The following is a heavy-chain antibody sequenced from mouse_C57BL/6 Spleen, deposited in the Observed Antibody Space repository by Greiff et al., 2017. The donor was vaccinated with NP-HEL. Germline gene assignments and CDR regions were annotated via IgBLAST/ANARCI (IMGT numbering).Heavy chain of an antibody. D-gene: IGHD1-1*01. CDR2: IHPNSGST. Sequence: VQLQQSGAELVKPGASVKLSCKASGYTFTSYWMHWVKQRPGQGLEWIGMIHPNSGSTNYNEKFKSKATLTVDKSSSTAYMQLSSLTSEDSAVYYCARRATVAFDYWGQGTTLTVSS. J-gene: IGHJ2*01. CDR1: GYTFTSYW. V-gene: IGHV1-64*01. CDR3: ARRATVAFDY.